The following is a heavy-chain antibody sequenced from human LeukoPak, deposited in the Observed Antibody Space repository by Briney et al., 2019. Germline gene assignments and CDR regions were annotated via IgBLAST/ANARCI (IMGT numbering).Heavy chain of an antibody. CDR3: AFAESITMVRGVLNWFDP. CDR2: IYHSGST. CDR1: GDSISNNNW. D-gene: IGHD3-10*01. J-gene: IGHJ5*02. Sequence: PSGTLSLTCVVSGDSISNNNWWTWVRQPPGKGLEWIGEIYHSGSTNYNPSLKSRVTISVDKSKNQFSLKLSSVTAADTAVYYCAFAESITMVRGVLNWFDPWGQGTLVTVSS. V-gene: IGHV4-4*02.